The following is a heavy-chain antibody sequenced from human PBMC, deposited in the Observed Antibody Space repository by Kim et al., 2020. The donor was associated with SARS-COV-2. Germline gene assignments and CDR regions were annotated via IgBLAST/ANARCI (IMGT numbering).Heavy chain of an antibody. CDR2: IYTSGST. D-gene: IGHD3-22*01. CDR1: GGSISSYY. V-gene: IGHV4-4*07. J-gene: IGHJ2*01. Sequence: SETLSLTCTVSGGSISSYYWSWIRQPAGKGLEWIGRIYTSGSTNYNPSLKSRVTMSVDTSKNQFSLKLSSVTAADTAVYYCASATMIVVTPRGSGPLYFELWGRGTLVTVSS. CDR3: ASATMIVVTPRGSGPLYFEL.